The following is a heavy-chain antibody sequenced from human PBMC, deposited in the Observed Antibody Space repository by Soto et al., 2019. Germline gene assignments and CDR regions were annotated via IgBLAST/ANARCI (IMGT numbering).Heavy chain of an antibody. V-gene: IGHV3-23*01. CDR1: GFTFIDYA. CDR2: ISTAGHRT. D-gene: IGHD3-10*01. J-gene: IGHJ4*02. CDR3: AKGGSFGGIVDS. Sequence: EVQLLDSGGGLVQPGGSLRLSCAASGFTFIDYAMSWVRQAPGKGLEWVATISTAGHRTFSADSVKGRFTISRDNSKNTLYLQMNSLRVKDTAFYFCAKGGSFGGIVDSWGRGTLVTVSS.